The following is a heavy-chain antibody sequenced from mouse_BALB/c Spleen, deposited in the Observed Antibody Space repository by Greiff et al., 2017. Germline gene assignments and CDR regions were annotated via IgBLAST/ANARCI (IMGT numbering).Heavy chain of an antibody. D-gene: IGHD2-3*01. J-gene: IGHJ2*01. V-gene: IGHV1-80*01. CDR2: IYPGDGDT. Sequence: QVQLQQSGAELVRPGSSVKISCKASGYAFSSYWMNWVKQRPGQGLEWIGQIYPGDGDTNYNGKFKVKATLTADKSSSTAYMQLSSLTSEDSAVYFCARSGYYGYFDYWGQGTTLTVSS. CDR1: GYAFSSYW. CDR3: ARSGYYGYFDY.